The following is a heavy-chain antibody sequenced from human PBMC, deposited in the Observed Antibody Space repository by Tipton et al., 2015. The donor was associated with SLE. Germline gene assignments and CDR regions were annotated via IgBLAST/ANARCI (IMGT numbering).Heavy chain of an antibody. CDR1: GLTFSSHG. CDR3: ARAMKPYDTRLYFYFYYFMDV. J-gene: IGHJ6*04. D-gene: IGHD3-22*01. Sequence: RSLRLSCAASGLTFSSHGMHWVRQAPGKGLEWVAVVGFDGTKKFYADSAKGRFTISRDNSKNTLYLDMNSLRAEDTAVYYCARAMKPYDTRLYFYFYYFMDVWGKGTTVTVSS. CDR2: VGFDGTKK. V-gene: IGHV3-33*01.